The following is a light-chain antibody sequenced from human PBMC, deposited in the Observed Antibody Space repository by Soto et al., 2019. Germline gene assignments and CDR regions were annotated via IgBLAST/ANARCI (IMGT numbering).Light chain of an antibody. CDR3: CSYVGCSTFYV. CDR1: RSDVGSYNL. Sequence: QSVMTKPASVSGSPGQSITISCTGTRSDVGSYNLVSWYQQHPGKAPKLMIYEGSKRPSGVSNRFSGSKSGNTASLTISGLQAEDEADYYCCSYVGCSTFYVFGTGTKVTV. J-gene: IGLJ1*01. CDR2: EGS. V-gene: IGLV2-23*03.